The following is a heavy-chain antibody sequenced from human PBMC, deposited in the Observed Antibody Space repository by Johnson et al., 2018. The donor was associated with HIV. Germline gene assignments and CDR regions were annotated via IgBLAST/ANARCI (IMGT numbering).Heavy chain of an antibody. J-gene: IGHJ3*02. D-gene: IGHD1-26*01. CDR1: GFTFDDYT. CDR3: ARDPEGAPPLGAFDI. CDR2: FSWDGGST. V-gene: IGHV3-43*01. Sequence: VQLVESGGVVVQPGGSLRLSCAASGFTFDDYTMHWVRQAPGKGLEWVSLFSWDGGSTYYADSVKGRFTISRDNSKNSLYLQMNSLRAEDTAVYYCARDPEGAPPLGAFDIWGQGTMVTVSS.